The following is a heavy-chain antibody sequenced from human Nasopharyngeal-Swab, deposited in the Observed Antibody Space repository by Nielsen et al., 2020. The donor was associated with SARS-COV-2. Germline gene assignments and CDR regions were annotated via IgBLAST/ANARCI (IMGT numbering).Heavy chain of an antibody. CDR3: ARGLSGIVPAPILGLGPYYYYYYMDV. D-gene: IGHD2-2*01. Sequence: WIRQPPGKGPEWIAEINHSGSTNSNPSLKSRVTLSVDTSMNQVSLEVRSVTAADTAVYYCARGLSGIVPAPILGLGPYYYYYYMDVWGKGTTVTVSS. CDR2: INHSGST. J-gene: IGHJ6*03. V-gene: IGHV4-34*01.